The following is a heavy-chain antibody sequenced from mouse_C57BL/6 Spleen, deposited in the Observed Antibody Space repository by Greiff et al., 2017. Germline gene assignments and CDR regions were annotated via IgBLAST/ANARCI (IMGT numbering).Heavy chain of an antibody. CDR2: IYPGSGST. CDR3: ARTYEGDSCAY. V-gene: IGHV1-55*01. D-gene: IGHD2-3*01. Sequence: QVQLQQPGAELVKPGASVTLSCTASGYTFTSYWITWVKQRPGHGLEWIGDIYPGSGSTNYNEKFKSKATLTVDTSSSTAYMQLSSLTSEDSAVYYCARTYEGDSCAYWGQGTLVTVSA. CDR1: GYTFTSYW. J-gene: IGHJ3*01.